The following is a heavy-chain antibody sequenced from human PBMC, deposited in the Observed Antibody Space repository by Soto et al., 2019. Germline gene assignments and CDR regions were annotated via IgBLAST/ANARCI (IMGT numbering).Heavy chain of an antibody. J-gene: IGHJ4*02. Sequence: SCAASGFTFSSYAMSWVRQAPGKGLEWVSAISGSGGSTYYADSVKGRFTISRDNSKNTLYLQMNSLRAEDTAVYYCATRGSKDGYNYGDYWGQGTLVTVSS. CDR1: GFTFSSYA. CDR3: ATRGSKDGYNYGDY. D-gene: IGHD5-12*01. CDR2: ISGSGGST. V-gene: IGHV3-23*01.